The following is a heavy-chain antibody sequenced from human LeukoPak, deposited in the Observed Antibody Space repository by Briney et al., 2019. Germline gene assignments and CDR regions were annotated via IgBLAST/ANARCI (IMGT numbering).Heavy chain of an antibody. CDR2: IYHSGST. Sequence: SETLSLTCAVSGGSISSGGYSWSWIRQPPGKGLEWIGYIYHSGSTYYNPSLKSRVTISVDRSKNQFSLKLSSVTAADTAVYYCARAGLPPGREFDPWGQGTLVTVSS. J-gene: IGHJ5*02. D-gene: IGHD4-11*01. CDR3: ARAGLPPGREFDP. V-gene: IGHV4-30-2*01. CDR1: GGSISSGGYS.